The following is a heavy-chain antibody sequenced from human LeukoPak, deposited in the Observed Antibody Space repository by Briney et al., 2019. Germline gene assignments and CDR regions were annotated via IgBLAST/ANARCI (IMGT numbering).Heavy chain of an antibody. CDR2: IIPILGIA. D-gene: IGHD3-22*01. CDR1: GGTFSSYA. CDR3: ARGFYDSIGYYHGGVDY. V-gene: IGHV1-69*04. J-gene: IGHJ4*02. Sequence: SVKVSCKACGGTFSSYAIGWVRQAPGQGLEWMGRIIPILGIANYAQKFQGRVTITADKSTSTAYMELSSLRSEDTAVYYCARGFYDSIGYYHGGVDYWGQGTLVTVSS.